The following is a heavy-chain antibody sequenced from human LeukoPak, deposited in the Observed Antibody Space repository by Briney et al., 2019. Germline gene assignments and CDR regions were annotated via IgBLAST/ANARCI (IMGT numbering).Heavy chain of an antibody. CDR1: GFTFSSYS. J-gene: IGHJ4*02. V-gene: IGHV3-21*01. Sequence: PGGSLRLSCAASGFTFSSYSMNWVRQAPGKGLEWVSSISSSNIYYADSVKGRFTISRDNAKNSLYLQVNSLRAEDTAVYYCAREGHGDFSFDYWGQGTLVTVSS. CDR3: AREGHGDFSFDY. D-gene: IGHD4-17*01. CDR2: ISSSNI.